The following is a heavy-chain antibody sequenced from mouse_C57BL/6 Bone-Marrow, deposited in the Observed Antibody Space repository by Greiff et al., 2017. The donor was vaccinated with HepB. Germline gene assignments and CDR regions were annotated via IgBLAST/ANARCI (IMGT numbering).Heavy chain of an antibody. CDR1: GYSITSGYY. J-gene: IGHJ3*01. CDR2: ISYDGSN. D-gene: IGHD3-2*02. CDR3: ARDRRQLRLTY. Sequence: EVKLMESGPGLVKPSQSLSLTCSVTGYSITSGYYWNWIRQFPGNKLEWMGYISYDGSNNYNPSLKNRISITRDTSKNQFFLKLNSVTTEDTATYYCARDRRQLRLTYWGQGTLVTVSA. V-gene: IGHV3-6*01.